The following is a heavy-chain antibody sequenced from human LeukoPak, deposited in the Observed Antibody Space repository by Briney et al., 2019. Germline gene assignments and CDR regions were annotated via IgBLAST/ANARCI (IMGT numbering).Heavy chain of an antibody. V-gene: IGHV3-21*01. D-gene: IGHD1-26*01. CDR2: ISSSSSYI. Sequence: GGSLRLSCAASGFTFSSYGMNWVRQAPGKGLEWVSSISSSSSYIYYADSVKGRFTISGDNAKNSLYLQMNSLRAEDTAVYYCARDLISGSYFLWGQGTLVTVSS. CDR1: GFTFSSYG. J-gene: IGHJ4*02. CDR3: ARDLISGSYFL.